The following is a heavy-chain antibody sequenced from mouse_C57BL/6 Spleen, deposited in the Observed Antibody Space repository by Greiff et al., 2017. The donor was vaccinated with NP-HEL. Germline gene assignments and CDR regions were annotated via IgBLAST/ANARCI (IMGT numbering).Heavy chain of an antibody. CDR3: AREQTARGCAY. J-gene: IGHJ3*01. CDR1: GYAFSSSW. D-gene: IGHD3-3*01. V-gene: IGHV1-82*01. Sequence: VQLQQSGPELVKPGASVKISCKASGYAFSSSWMNWVKQRPGKGLEWIGRIYPGDGDTNYNGKFKGKATLTADKSSSTAYMQLSSLTSEDSAVYCCAREQTARGCAYWGQGTLVTVSA. CDR2: IYPGDGDT.